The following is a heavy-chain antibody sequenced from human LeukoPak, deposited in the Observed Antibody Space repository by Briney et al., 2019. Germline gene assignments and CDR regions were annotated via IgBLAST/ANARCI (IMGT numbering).Heavy chain of an antibody. Sequence: GGSLRLSCAASGFTFSGSAMHWVRQASGKGLEWVGRVRSRANSYVTAYAAAVTGRFIISRDDSSNTAYLQMNSLTTEDTAVYYFTRHSDTYCSRANCYVDNFYGLDVWGQGTRFTVSS. CDR3: TRHSDTYCSRANCYVDNFYGLDV. CDR1: GFTFSGSA. V-gene: IGHV3-73*01. D-gene: IGHD2-2*01. CDR2: VRSRANSYVT. J-gene: IGHJ6*02.